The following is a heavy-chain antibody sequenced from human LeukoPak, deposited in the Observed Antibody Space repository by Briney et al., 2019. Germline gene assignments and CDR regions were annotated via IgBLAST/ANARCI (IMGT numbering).Heavy chain of an antibody. V-gene: IGHV1-58*02. CDR1: GFTYTSSA. Sequence: ASVKVSCKASGFTYTSSAMQWVRQARGQRLEWIGWIVVGSGNTNYAQKFQERVTITRDMSTSTAYMELSSLRSEDTAVYYCAIYCGGDCPWFDYWGQGTLVTASS. CDR3: AIYCGGDCPWFDY. D-gene: IGHD2-21*01. CDR2: IVVGSGNT. J-gene: IGHJ4*02.